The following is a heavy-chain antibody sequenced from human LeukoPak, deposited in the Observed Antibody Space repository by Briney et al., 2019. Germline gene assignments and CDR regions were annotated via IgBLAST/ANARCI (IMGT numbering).Heavy chain of an antibody. V-gene: IGHV1-8*01. CDR3: ARTVSSSWYSYYYYGMDV. J-gene: IGHJ6*02. CDR2: MNPNSGNT. D-gene: IGHD6-13*01. Sequence: ASVKVSCKASGYTFTSYDINWVRQATGQGLEWMGWMNPNSGNTGYAQEFQGRVTMTRNTSISTAYMELSSLRSEDTAVYYCARTVSSSWYSYYYYGMDVWGQGTTVTVSS. CDR1: GYTFTSYD.